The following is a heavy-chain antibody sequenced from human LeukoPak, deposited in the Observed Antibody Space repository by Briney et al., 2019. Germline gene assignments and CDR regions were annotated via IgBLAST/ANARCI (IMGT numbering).Heavy chain of an antibody. CDR2: IYNAGNT. J-gene: IGHJ6*03. CDR3: ARDRDNYMDV. CDR1: GFNVRNNY. V-gene: IGHV3-66*01. Sequence: GGSLRLSCAASGFNVRNNYMSWVRQGPGKGLEWVSVIYNAGNTDYADSVKGRFTISRDTSKNTLYLQMDSLRVEDTAVYFCARDRDNYMDVWGKGTTVTISS.